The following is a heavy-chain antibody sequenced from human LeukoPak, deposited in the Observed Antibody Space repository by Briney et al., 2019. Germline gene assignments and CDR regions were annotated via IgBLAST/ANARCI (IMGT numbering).Heavy chain of an antibody. CDR3: ARPLSGTYCMDV. V-gene: IGHV3-21*01. D-gene: IGHD2-15*01. J-gene: IGHJ6*02. Sequence: GGSPRVSCAASGFSSSSYGMNWVCQAPGKGLEWVSFISTSSSYIYFADSVKGRVTISRDNAKNSLYLQMNSLRAEDTAVYYCARPLSGTYCMDVWGQ. CDR2: ISTSSSYI. CDR1: GFSSSSYG.